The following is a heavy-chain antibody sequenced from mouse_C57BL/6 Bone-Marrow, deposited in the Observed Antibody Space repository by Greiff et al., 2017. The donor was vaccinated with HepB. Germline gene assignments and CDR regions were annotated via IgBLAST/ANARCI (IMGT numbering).Heavy chain of an antibody. J-gene: IGHJ3*01. CDR1: GYAFSSSW. V-gene: IGHV1-82*01. Sequence: VKVVESGPELVKPGASVKISCKASGYAFSSSWMNWVKQRPGKGLEWIGRIYPGDGDTNYNGKFKGKATLTADKSSSTAYMQLSSLTSEDSAVYFCARETHYYGSMFAYWGQGTLVTVSA. D-gene: IGHD1-1*01. CDR3: ARETHYYGSMFAY. CDR2: IYPGDGDT.